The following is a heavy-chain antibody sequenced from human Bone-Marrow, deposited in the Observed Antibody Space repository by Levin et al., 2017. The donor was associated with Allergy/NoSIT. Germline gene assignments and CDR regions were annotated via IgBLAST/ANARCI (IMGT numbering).Heavy chain of an antibody. V-gene: IGHV3-30*03. CDR2: VAYDGDNK. D-gene: IGHD3-3*02. J-gene: IGHJ5*02. CDR3: TRDGRIELAGTAWFDP. Sequence: PGGSLRLSCTASGFAFRNYGIHWVRQAPGKGLEWVALVAYDGDNKYYADSVKGRFTISRDNAKNTVYLEIKSLRVEDTGVYYCTRDGRIELAGTAWFDPWGQGTLVTVAS. CDR1: GFAFRNYG.